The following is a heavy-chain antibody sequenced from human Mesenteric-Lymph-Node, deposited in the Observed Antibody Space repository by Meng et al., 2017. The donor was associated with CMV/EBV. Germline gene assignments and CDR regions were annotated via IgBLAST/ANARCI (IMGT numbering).Heavy chain of an antibody. CDR1: GGSFSGYY. CDR3: ARGITNWLLYFAF. CDR2: INQIGST. D-gene: IGHD1-1*01. J-gene: IGHJ4*02. Sequence: SETRALTCAVYGGSFSGYYWSWIRQPPGKGLEWIGEINQIGSTNYNPSLKSRVTISMDTSKNLVSLRLSSVTAADTAVYYCARGITNWLLYFAFCCQGALFPFSS. V-gene: IGHV4-34*01.